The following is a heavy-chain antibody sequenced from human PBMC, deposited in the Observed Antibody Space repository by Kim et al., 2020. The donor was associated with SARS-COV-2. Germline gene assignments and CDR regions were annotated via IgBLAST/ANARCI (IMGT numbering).Heavy chain of an antibody. D-gene: IGHD3-10*01. CDR2: IYYSGLT. V-gene: IGHV4-59*08. CDR3: ARHPSVPYWGEGFDH. CDR1: GGSISGYY. Sequence: SETLSLTCTVSGGSISGYYWSWIRQPPGKGLEYIGYIYYSGLTNYDPSLRSRVTISVDTSKNQFSLKLSSLTAADTAVYYCARHPSVPYWGEGFDHWGQGTLVTVSS. J-gene: IGHJ4*02.